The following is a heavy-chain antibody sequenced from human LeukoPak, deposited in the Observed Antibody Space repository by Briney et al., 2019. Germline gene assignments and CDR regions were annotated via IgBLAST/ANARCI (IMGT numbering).Heavy chain of an antibody. V-gene: IGHV4-34*01. CDR1: GGSFSGYY. CDR3: ARGGSSWYGVGFDY. CDR2: INHSGST. D-gene: IGHD6-13*01. J-gene: IGHJ4*02. Sequence: SETLSLTCAVYGGSFSGYYWSWIRQPPGKGLEWIGEINHSGSTNYNPSLKSRVTISVDTSKNQLSLKLSSVTAADTAVYYCARGGSSWYGVGFDYWGQGTLVAVSS.